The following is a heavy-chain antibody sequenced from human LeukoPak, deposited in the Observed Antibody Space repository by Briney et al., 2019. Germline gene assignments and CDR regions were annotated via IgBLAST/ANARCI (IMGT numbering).Heavy chain of an antibody. V-gene: IGHV3-9*01. CDR2: ISWNSGSI. Sequence: GGSLRLSCAASGFTFDDYAMHWVRQAPGKGLEWVSGISWNSGSIGYADSVKGRFTISRDNSKNTLYLQMNSLRAEDTAVYYCAKVDGAALLWFGESNYYYYGMDVWGQGTTVTVSS. D-gene: IGHD3-10*01. CDR3: AKVDGAALLWFGESNYYYYGMDV. J-gene: IGHJ6*02. CDR1: GFTFDDYA.